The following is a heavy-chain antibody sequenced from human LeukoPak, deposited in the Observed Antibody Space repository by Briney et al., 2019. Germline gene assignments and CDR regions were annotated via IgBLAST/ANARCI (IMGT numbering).Heavy chain of an antibody. CDR1: GYSFTSYW. J-gene: IGHJ3*02. CDR3: ARQVRIQKKNMKDAFDI. V-gene: IGHV5-51*01. Sequence: GESLKISCKGSGYSFTSYWIGWVRQMPGKGLEWMGIIYPGDSDTRYSPSFQGQVTISADKSISTAYLHWSSLKASDTAMYYCARQVRIQKKNMKDAFDIWGQGTMVTVSS. D-gene: IGHD3-10*01. CDR2: IYPGDSDT.